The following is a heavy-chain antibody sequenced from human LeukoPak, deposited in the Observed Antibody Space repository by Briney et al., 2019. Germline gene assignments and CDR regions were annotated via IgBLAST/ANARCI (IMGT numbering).Heavy chain of an antibody. J-gene: IGHJ5*02. CDR2: ISYDGSNK. Sequence: GGSLRLSCAASGFTFSSYAMHWVRQAPGKGLEWVAVISYDGSNKYYADSVKGRFTISRDNSKNTLYLQMNSLRAEDTAVYYCAVDPQFDPRGQGTLVTVSS. V-gene: IGHV3-30*04. CDR3: AVDPQFDP. CDR1: GFTFSSYA.